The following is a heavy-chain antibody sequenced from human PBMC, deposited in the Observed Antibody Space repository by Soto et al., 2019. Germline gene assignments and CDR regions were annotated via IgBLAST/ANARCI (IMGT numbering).Heavy chain of an antibody. CDR3: ARDQSRSGSAPLHY. CDR2: ISSSSSTI. J-gene: IGHJ4*02. Sequence: PGGSLLLSCAASGFTFSSYSMNWVRQAPGKGLEWVSYISSSSSTIYYADSVKGRFTISRDNAKNSLYLQMNSLRDEDTAVYYCARDQSRSGSAPLHYWGQGTLVTVSS. V-gene: IGHV3-48*02. D-gene: IGHD3-10*01. CDR1: GFTFSSYS.